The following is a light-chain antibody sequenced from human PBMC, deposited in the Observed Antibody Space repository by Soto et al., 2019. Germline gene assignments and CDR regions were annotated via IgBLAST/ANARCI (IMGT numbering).Light chain of an antibody. CDR3: QQSSSTPPFT. CDR2: TVS. J-gene: IGKJ3*01. Sequence: DIQMTQSPSSLSASVGDRVTITCRASQNISIYLNWYQQKPGKAPKLLIHTVSNLQSWVPSRFSDDGSGTDFTLTISSLQPEDFATYYRQQSSSTPPFTFGPGTKVDIK. V-gene: IGKV1-39*01. CDR1: QNISIY.